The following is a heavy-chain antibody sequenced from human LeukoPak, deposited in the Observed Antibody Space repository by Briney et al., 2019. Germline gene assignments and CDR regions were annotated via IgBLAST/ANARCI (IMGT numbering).Heavy chain of an antibody. J-gene: IGHJ4*02. D-gene: IGHD1-7*01. V-gene: IGHV3-7*01. CDR1: GFTFSSYA. CDR2: IRPDGGGA. Sequence: GGSLRLSCAASGFTFSSYAMSWVRQAPGKGLEWVANIRPDGGGAYYLDSVKGRFTISRDNAENSLFLQMNSLRAEDTAVYYCVRLLGTVTTYDFWGQGTLVTVSS. CDR3: VRLLGTVTTYDF.